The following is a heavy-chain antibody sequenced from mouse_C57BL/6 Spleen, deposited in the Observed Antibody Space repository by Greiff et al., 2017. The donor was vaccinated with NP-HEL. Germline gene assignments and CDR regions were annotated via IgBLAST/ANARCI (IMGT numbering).Heavy chain of an antibody. CDR1: GYTFTDYY. V-gene: IGHV1-76*01. J-gene: IGHJ2*01. Sequence: QVQLQQSGAELVRPGASVKLSCKASGYTFTDYYINWVKQRPGQGLEWIARIYPGSGNTYYNEKFKGKATLTAEKSSSTAYMQLSSLTSEDSAVYFCARDDYYGSSSYYFDYWGQGTTLTVSS. CDR3: ARDDYYGSSSYYFDY. D-gene: IGHD1-1*01. CDR2: IYPGSGNT.